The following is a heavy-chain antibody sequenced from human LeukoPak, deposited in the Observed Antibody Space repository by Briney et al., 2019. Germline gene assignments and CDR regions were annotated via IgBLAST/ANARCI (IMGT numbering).Heavy chain of an antibody. J-gene: IGHJ5*02. CDR1: GGSVSSGSYY. CDR2: IYYSGST. V-gene: IGHV4-61*01. D-gene: IGHD2-2*01. Sequence: SETLSLTCTVSGGSVSSGSYYWSWIRQPPGKGLVWIGYIYYSGSTNYNPSLKSRVTISVDTSKNQFSLKLSSVTAADTAVYYCAREEYCSSTSCYDNWFDPWGQGTLVTVSS. CDR3: AREEYCSSTSCYDNWFDP.